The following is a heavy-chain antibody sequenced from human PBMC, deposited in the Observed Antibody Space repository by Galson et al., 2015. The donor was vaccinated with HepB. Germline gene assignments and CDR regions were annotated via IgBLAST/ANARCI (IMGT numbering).Heavy chain of an antibody. CDR1: GFTFSSYA. Sequence: SLRLSCAASGFTFSSYAMHWVRQAPGKGLEWVAVISYDGSNKYYADSVKGRFTTSRDNSKNTLYLQMNSLRAEDTAVYYCAGDDLRGWDYYYYMDVWGKGTTVTVSS. CDR3: AGDDLRGWDYYYYMDV. V-gene: IGHV3-30-3*01. D-gene: IGHD6-19*01. CDR2: ISYDGSNK. J-gene: IGHJ6*03.